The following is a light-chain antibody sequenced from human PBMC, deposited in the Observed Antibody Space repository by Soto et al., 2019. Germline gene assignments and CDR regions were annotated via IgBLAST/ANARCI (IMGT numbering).Light chain of an antibody. J-gene: IGLJ2*01. V-gene: IGLV3-21*04. Sequence: SYELTQPPSVSVAPGKTARITCGGNNIGSKSVHWYQQKSGQAPVLLIYYDSDRPSGIPERFSGSKSGNTATLTISRVEAGDEADYYCQVWDSTSDHVLFGGGTKLTVL. CDR3: QVWDSTSDHVL. CDR2: YDS. CDR1: NIGSKS.